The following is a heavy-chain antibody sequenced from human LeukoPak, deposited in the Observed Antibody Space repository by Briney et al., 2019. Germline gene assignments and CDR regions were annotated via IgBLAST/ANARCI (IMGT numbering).Heavy chain of an antibody. CDR1: GGTFSSYA. CDR3: ARVLYYDFWSGYYHFDY. J-gene: IGHJ4*02. D-gene: IGHD3-3*01. V-gene: IGHV1-69*05. Sequence: GASVKVSCKASGGTFSSYAISWVRQAPGQGLEWMGGIIPIFGTANYAQKFQGRVTITTDESTSTAYMELSSLRSEDTAVYYCARVLYYDFWSGYYHFDYWGQGTLVTVSS. CDR2: IIPIFGTA.